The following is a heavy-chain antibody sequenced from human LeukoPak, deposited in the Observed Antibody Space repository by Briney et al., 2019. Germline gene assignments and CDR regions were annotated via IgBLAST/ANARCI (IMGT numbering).Heavy chain of an antibody. Sequence: PGGSLRLSCAASGFTFSDYTMNWVRQAPGKGLEWVSSISNSGSYIYYADSVKGRFTISRDNAKNSLDLQMNSLRAEDTAVYYCARVGSRGFYWGQGTLVTVSS. CDR3: ARVGSRGFY. V-gene: IGHV3-21*01. J-gene: IGHJ4*02. D-gene: IGHD6-19*01. CDR2: ISNSGSYI. CDR1: GFTFSDYT.